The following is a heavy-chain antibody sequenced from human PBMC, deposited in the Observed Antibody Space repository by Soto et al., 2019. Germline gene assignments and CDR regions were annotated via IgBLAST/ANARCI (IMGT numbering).Heavy chain of an antibody. CDR2: IYHSGST. V-gene: IGHV4-30-2*01. D-gene: IGHD3-22*01. CDR1: GCSISSGGYS. CDR3: ARGGVDYYDSSGYYFSPYYFDY. J-gene: IGHJ4*02. Sequence: SETLSLTCAVSGCSISSGGYSWSWIRQPPGKGLVWIGYIYHSGSTYYNPSLKSRVTISVDRSKNQFSLKLSSVTAADTAVYYCARGGVDYYDSSGYYFSPYYFDYWGQGTPVTVSS.